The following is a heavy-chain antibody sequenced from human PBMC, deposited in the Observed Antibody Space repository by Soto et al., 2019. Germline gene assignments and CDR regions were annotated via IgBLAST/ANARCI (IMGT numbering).Heavy chain of an antibody. D-gene: IGHD3-10*01. Sequence: QVQLVQSGAEVKKPGASVKVSCKASGYTFTGYYMHWVRQAPGQGLEWMGWINPNSGGTNYAQKFQGRVTMTRDPSISTAYMELSRLRSDDTAVYYCARVSGSITMVRGVKDAFDIWGQGTMVTVSS. CDR3: ARVSGSITMVRGVKDAFDI. CDR1: GYTFTGYY. CDR2: INPNSGGT. J-gene: IGHJ3*02. V-gene: IGHV1-2*02.